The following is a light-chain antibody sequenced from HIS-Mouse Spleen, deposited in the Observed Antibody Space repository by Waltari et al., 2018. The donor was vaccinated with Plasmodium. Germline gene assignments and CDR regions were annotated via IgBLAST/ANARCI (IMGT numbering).Light chain of an antibody. CDR2: EVS. J-gene: IGKJ2*01. V-gene: IGKV2-29*03. Sequence: DIVMTQTPLSLSVTPGQPASISCKSSQSLLHSDGKTYLYWYLQKPGQSPQLLIYEVSGRFSGVPDRFSGSGSGTDFTLKISRVEAEDVGVDYCMQGIHLPYTFGQGTKLEIK. CDR3: MQGIHLPYT. CDR1: QSLLHSDGKTY.